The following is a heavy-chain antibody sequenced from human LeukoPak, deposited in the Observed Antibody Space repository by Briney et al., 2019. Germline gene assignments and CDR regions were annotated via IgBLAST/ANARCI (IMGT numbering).Heavy chain of an antibody. CDR1: HFSITSGHH. J-gene: IGHJ4*02. Sequence: PSDTLSLTCTVSHFSITSGHHWGWIRQPPGKGLEWIASIFHSGSTYYNPSLKSRVTISVDTSKNQFSLKLSSVTAADTAVYYCARSGTYQHSSSYDYWGQGTLVTVSS. CDR2: IFHSGST. CDR3: ARSGTYQHSSSYDY. V-gene: IGHV4-38-2*02. D-gene: IGHD6-13*01.